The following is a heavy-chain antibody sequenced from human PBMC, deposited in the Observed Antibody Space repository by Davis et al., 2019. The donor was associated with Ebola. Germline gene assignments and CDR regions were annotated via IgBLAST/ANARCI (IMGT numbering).Heavy chain of an antibody. CDR2: ISAYTGDT. CDR3: ARDKGNRFLEWSFDY. D-gene: IGHD3-3*01. V-gene: IGHV1-18*01. CDR1: GYTFTSCG. J-gene: IGHJ4*02. Sequence: ASVKVSCKASGYTFTSCGISWVRQAPVQGLEWMGWISAYTGDTNYAQKFQGRVTMTTDQSTSTAYMELRSLRSDDTAVYYCARDKGNRFLEWSFDYWGQGTLVTVSS.